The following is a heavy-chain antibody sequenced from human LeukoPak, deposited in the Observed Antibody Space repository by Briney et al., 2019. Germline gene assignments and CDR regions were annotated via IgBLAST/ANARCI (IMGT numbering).Heavy chain of an antibody. J-gene: IGHJ4*02. CDR2: IYYSGST. D-gene: IGHD3-22*01. V-gene: IGHV4-39*01. CDR3: ARYSSAYYYDFDF. Sequence: SETLSLTCTVSSGSISSSSNYWGWIRQPLGKGLEWIGRIYYSGSTYYNPSLKSRVTMSIDTSKNQFSLKLSSVTAADTAVYYCARYSSAYYYDFDFWGQGTLVTVSS. CDR1: SGSISSSSNY.